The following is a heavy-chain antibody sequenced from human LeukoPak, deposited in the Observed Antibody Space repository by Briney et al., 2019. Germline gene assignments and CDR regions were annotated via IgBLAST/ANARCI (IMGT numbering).Heavy chain of an antibody. CDR1: GFTFSSYA. CDR3: AKEVGYYGSGSYNLDY. CDR2: ISGSGDST. V-gene: IGHV3-23*01. J-gene: IGHJ4*02. D-gene: IGHD3-10*01. Sequence: GGSLRLSCAASGFTFSSYAMSWVRQAPGKGLEWVSAISGSGDSTYYADSVKGRFTISRDNSKNTLYLQMNSLRAEDTAVYYCAKEVGYYGSGSYNLDYWGQGTLVTVSS.